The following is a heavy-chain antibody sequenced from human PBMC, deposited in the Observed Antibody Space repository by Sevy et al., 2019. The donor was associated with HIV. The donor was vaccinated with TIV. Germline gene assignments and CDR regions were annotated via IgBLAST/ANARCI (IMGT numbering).Heavy chain of an antibody. J-gene: IGHJ4*02. Sequence: GGSLRLSCAASGFTFSDYYMSWIRQAPGKGLEWVSYISSSGSTIYYADSVKGRFSISRDNAKNSLYLQMNSLRAEDTAVYYCARESLRLNPLGYFDYWGQGTLVTVSS. CDR2: ISSSGSTI. V-gene: IGHV3-11*01. D-gene: IGHD7-27*01. CDR3: ARESLRLNPLGYFDY. CDR1: GFTFSDYY.